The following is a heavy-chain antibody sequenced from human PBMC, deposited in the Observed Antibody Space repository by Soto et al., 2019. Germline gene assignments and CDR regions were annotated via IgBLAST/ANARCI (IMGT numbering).Heavy chain of an antibody. CDR2: IYSGGYT. CDR1: GFTVSNNY. J-gene: IGHJ4*02. Sequence: EVQLVESGGGLIQPGGSLRLSCAVSGFTVSNNYMSWVRQAPGEGLEGVSVIYSGGYTAYGDSVKGRFTISRDNSNNTPYLQKNGLGAQHPGVFCCATHPGGGGYWGQGTLVTVSS. D-gene: IGHD3-10*01. CDR3: ATHPGGGGY. V-gene: IGHV3-53*01.